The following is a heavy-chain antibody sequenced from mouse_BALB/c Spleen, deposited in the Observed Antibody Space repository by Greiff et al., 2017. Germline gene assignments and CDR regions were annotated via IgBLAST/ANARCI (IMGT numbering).Heavy chain of an antibody. V-gene: IGHV1-18*01. D-gene: IGHD2-1*01. CDR3: ARSGGNYDYYAMDY. CDR2: INPNNGGT. J-gene: IGHJ4*01. CDR1: GYTFTDYN. Sequence: EVMLVESGPELVKPGASVKIPCKASGYTFTDYNMDWVKQSHGKSLEWIGDINPNNGGTIYNQKFKGKATLTVDKSSSTAYMELRSLTSEDTAVYYCARSGGNYDYYAMDYWGQGTSVTVSS.